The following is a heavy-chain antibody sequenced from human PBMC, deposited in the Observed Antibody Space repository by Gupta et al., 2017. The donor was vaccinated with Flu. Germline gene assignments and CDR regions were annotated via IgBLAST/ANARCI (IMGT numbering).Heavy chain of an antibody. V-gene: IGHV3-13*04. CDR3: ARGKALLVLPNYYGLEV. Sequence: HWDRQVPGKGLEWVSAIETAGDTYYPDSVKGRFSISRENAKNSLYLQMNSLRAEDTAVYYCARGKALLVLPNYYGLEVWGQGTTVIVSS. J-gene: IGHJ6*02. CDR2: IETAGDT. D-gene: IGHD6-13*01.